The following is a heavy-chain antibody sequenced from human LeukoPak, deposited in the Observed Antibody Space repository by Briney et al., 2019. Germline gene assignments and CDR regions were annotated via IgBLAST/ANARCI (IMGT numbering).Heavy chain of an antibody. CDR2: VYYSGST. J-gene: IGHJ4*01. D-gene: IGHD3-10*01. CDR1: GVSIRNYY. V-gene: IGHV4-59*08. CDR3: ARHPAYGPFDY. Sequence: SETLSLTCTVSGVSIRNYYWSWIRQPPGKGLEWIGYVYYSGSTNYNPSLKSRVSISLDTSKNQVSLKLTSVTAADTAVFYCARHPAYGPFDYWGHGALVTVSS.